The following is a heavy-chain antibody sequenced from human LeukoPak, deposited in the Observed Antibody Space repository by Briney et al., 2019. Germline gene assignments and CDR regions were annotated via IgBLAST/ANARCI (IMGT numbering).Heavy chain of an antibody. J-gene: IGHJ3*02. V-gene: IGHV3-20*04. CDR3: ARKWLSNAFDI. Sequence: PGGSLRLSCAASGFTFDDFGMTWVRQAPGKGLEWVSGINWNGGRTGYADSVKGRFTISRDNAKKSLYLQMNSLRAEDTALYYCARKWLSNAFDIWGQGTMVTASS. CDR1: GFTFDDFG. CDR2: INWNGGRT. D-gene: IGHD5-12*01.